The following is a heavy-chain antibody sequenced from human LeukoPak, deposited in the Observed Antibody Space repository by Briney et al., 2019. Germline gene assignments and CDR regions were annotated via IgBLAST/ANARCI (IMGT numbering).Heavy chain of an antibody. J-gene: IGHJ6*02. V-gene: IGHV1-8*02. CDR1: GYTFTSYG. CDR3: ARGWSATPYPRSDYYYYGMDV. CDR2: MNPNSGNT. D-gene: IGHD2-8*02. Sequence: ASVKVSCKASGYTFTSYGINWVRQATGQGLEWMGWMNPNSGNTGYAQKFQGRVTMTRNTSISTAYMELSSLRSEDTAVYYCARGWSATPYPRSDYYYYGMDVWGQGTTVTVSS.